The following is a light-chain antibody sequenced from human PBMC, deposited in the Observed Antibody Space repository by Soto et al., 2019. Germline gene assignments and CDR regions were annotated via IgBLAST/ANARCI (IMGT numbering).Light chain of an antibody. J-gene: IGKJ5*01. CDR1: QNINNY. Sequence: PSSRCASVGDGVTMTCQASQNINNYLNWYQQKPGRAPKLLIYDASNLEAGVPSRFRGSGSGTDFTFTISRLQPEDIATYYCQQYENLPTFGQGTRLEIK. CDR3: QQYENLPT. CDR2: DAS. V-gene: IGKV1-33*01.